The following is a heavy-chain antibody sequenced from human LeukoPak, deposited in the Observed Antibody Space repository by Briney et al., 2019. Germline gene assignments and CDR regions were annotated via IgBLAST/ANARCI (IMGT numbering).Heavy chain of an antibody. D-gene: IGHD2-2*01. V-gene: IGHV3-23*01. CDR3: AKDGVYCSSTSCRVHPYYFDY. CDR1: GFTFSSYA. Sequence: GGSLRLSCAASGFTFSSYAMSWVRQAPGKGLEWVSAISVNGGDKYYADSVKGRFTISRDNSKNTLYLQMNSLRAEDTAVYYCAKDGVYCSSTSCRVHPYYFDYWGQGTLVTVSS. J-gene: IGHJ4*02. CDR2: ISVNGGDK.